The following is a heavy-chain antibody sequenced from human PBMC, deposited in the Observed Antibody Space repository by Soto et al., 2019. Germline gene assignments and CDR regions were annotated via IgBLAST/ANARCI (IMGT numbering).Heavy chain of an antibody. D-gene: IGHD3-3*01. CDR1: GFTFSSYA. CDR3: AKXRGITIFGVVTHNWFDP. CDR2: ISGSGGST. V-gene: IGHV3-23*01. Sequence: PGGSLRLSCAASGFTFSSYAMSWVRQAPGKGLEWVSAISGSGGSTYYADSVKGRFTISRDNSKNTLYLQMNSLRAEDTAVYYCAKXRGITIFGVVTHNWFDPWGQGTLVTVSS. J-gene: IGHJ5*02.